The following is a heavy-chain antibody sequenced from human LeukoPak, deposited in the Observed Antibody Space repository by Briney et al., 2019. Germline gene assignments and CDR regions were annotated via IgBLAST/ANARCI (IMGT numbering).Heavy chain of an antibody. V-gene: IGHV1-2*02. Sequence: ASVKVSCKASGYTFTGYYMHWVRQAPGQGLEWMGWINPNSGGTNYAQKFQGRVTMTRDTSISTAYMELSRLRSDDATVYYCASWGFGQLASADYWGQGTLVTVSS. D-gene: IGHD6-6*01. J-gene: IGHJ4*02. CDR2: INPNSGGT. CDR3: ASWGFGQLASADY. CDR1: GYTFTGYY.